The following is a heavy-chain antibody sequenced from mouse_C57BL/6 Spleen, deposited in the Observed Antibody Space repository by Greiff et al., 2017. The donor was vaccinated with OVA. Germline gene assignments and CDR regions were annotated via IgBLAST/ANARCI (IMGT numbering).Heavy chain of an antibody. CDR2: INPSSGYT. Sequence: VQLQQSGAELAKPVASVKLSCKASGYTFTSYWMHWVKQRPGQGLEWIGYINPSSGYTKYNQKFKDQATLTADKSSSTAYMQLSSLTYEDSAVYYCARGSYAMDYWGQGTSVTVSS. CDR1: GYTFTSYW. V-gene: IGHV1-7*01. CDR3: ARGSYAMDY. J-gene: IGHJ4*01.